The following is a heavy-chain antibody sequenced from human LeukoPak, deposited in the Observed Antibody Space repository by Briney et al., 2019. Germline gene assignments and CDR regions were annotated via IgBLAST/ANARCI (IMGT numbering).Heavy chain of an antibody. Sequence: KPSETLSLTCTVSGCSISSYHWSWIRQPPGKGLEWIGYIYYTGSTNYNPSLKSRVTISVDTSKNQFSLKLSSVTAADTAVYYCARGTVTTMYFDFWGQGTLVTVSS. CDR1: GCSISSYH. D-gene: IGHD4-17*01. CDR2: IYYTGST. J-gene: IGHJ4*02. V-gene: IGHV4-59*01. CDR3: ARGTVTTMYFDF.